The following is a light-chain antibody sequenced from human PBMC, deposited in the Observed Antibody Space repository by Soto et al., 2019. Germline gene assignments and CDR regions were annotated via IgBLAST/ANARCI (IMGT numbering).Light chain of an antibody. CDR2: DVS. Sequence: QSALTQPASVSGSPGQSITISCTGTSSDVGGYNYVSWYQQRPGKAPRLMIYDVSNRPTGVSYRFSGSKSGNTASLNISGLQAADEADYYCSSYTSSSTRVFGTGTKLTVL. CDR3: SSYTSSSTRV. J-gene: IGLJ1*01. V-gene: IGLV2-14*01. CDR1: SSDVGGYNY.